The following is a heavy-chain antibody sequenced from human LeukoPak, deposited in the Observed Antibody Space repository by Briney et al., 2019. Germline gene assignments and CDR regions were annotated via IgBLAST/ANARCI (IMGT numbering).Heavy chain of an antibody. CDR2: ISGSGDNT. Sequence: PGGSLRLSCAASGFTFSSYAMNWVRQAPGKGLEWVSIISGSGDNTYYTDSVKGRFTISRDNSKNTLYLQMNSLRAEDTAVYYCAKVPYTAMVTGYFDYWGQGTLVTVSS. D-gene: IGHD5-18*01. CDR3: AKVPYTAMVTGYFDY. CDR1: GFTFSSYA. J-gene: IGHJ4*02. V-gene: IGHV3-23*01.